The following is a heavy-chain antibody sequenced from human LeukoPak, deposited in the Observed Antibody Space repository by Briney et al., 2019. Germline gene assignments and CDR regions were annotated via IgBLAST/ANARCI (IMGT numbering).Heavy chain of an antibody. CDR2: ISDNGGMT. J-gene: IGHJ4*02. CDR3: YVSGWTEDIDN. CDR1: GITFSSHA. D-gene: IGHD6-19*01. V-gene: IGHV3-64D*06. Sequence: TGGTLRLSCSASGITFSSHAMHWVRQAPGKGLEYVSAISDNGGMTFYADSVKGRFTISRDNSKNTLYLQMRSLRGEDTAVYYCYVSGWTEDIDNWGQGTLVTVSS.